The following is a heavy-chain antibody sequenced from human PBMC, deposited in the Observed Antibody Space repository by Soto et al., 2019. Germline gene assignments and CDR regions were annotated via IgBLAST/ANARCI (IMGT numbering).Heavy chain of an antibody. CDR1: GYSFTIYW. J-gene: IGHJ6*02. D-gene: IGHD1-26*01. V-gene: IGHV5-51*01. Sequence: GESLKISCKGSGYSFTIYWIGWVLQMPWEGLEWMGIIYPGDSDTRYSPSFQGQVTISADKSISTAYLQWSSLKASDTAMYYCARVRSGSYYYYGMDVWGQGTTVTVSS. CDR3: ARVRSGSYYYYGMDV. CDR2: IYPGDSDT.